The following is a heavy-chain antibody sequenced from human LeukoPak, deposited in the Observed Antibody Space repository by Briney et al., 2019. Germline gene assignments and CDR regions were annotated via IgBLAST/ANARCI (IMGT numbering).Heavy chain of an antibody. V-gene: IGHV4-59*01. CDR2: FYYSGST. D-gene: IGHD5-12*01. Sequence: PSETLSLTCTVSGGSISGYYWSWLRQPPGRGLEWIGYFYYSGSTYYNPSLKGPVTISVDTSKNQLSLKLSSVTAADTAVYYCARGPNSGYGRFDYWGQGTLVTVSS. CDR1: GGSISGYY. CDR3: ARGPNSGYGRFDY. J-gene: IGHJ4*02.